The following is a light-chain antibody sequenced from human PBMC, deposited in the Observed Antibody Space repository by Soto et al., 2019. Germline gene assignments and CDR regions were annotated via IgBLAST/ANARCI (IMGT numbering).Light chain of an antibody. J-gene: IGKJ2*01. CDR3: HQYATSSPT. V-gene: IGKV1-5*01. CDR2: GAS. Sequence: DIPMTQSPSTLSASVGDRVTITCRASQSIGGYLAWYQQRPRKAPHLLIFGASALESGVPSRFSGSGSGTEFTLTISSLQPTDFATYYCHQYATSSPTFGQGTKLEIK. CDR1: QSIGGY.